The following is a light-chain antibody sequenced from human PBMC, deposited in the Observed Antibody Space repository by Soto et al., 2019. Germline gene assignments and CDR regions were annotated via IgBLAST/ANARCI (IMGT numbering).Light chain of an antibody. Sequence: DIQMTQSPSTLSASVGDRVTITCRASQGIGNWLAWFQQKPGKAPNLLIYKASTLERGVPSRFSGSGSGTEFTLTISSLQPDDSATYYCQQHSTYSYTFGQGTKLEI. CDR3: QQHSTYSYT. V-gene: IGKV1-5*03. CDR2: KAS. J-gene: IGKJ2*01. CDR1: QGIGNW.